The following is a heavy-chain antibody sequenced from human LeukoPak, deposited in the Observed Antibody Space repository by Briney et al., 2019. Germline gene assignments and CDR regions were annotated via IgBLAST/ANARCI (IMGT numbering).Heavy chain of an antibody. J-gene: IGHJ4*02. D-gene: IGHD3-16*01. CDR2: IYHSGST. CDR3: AREKFNYDLLHYFDY. CDR1: GYSISSGYY. Sequence: PSETLSLTCAVSGYSISSGYYWGWIRQPPRKGLEWIGSIYHSGSTYYNPSLKSRVTISVDTSKNQFSLKLSSVTAADTAVYYCAREKFNYDLLHYFDYWGQGTLVTVSS. V-gene: IGHV4-38-2*02.